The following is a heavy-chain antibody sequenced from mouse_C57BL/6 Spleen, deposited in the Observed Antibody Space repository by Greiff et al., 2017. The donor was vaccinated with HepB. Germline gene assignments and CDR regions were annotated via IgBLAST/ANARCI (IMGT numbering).Heavy chain of an antibody. Sequence: VQLVESGAELVRPGASVTLSCKASGYTFTDYEMHWVKQTPVHGLEWIGAIDPETGGTAYNQKFKGKAILTADKSSSTAYMELRSLTSEDSAVYYCTRNYGLDYWGQGTTLTVSS. CDR1: GYTFTDYE. D-gene: IGHD1-1*01. CDR3: TRNYGLDY. CDR2: IDPETGGT. V-gene: IGHV1-15*01. J-gene: IGHJ2*01.